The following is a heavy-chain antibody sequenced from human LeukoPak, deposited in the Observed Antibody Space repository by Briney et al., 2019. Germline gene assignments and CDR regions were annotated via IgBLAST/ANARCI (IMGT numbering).Heavy chain of an antibody. CDR2: INSNSRYI. Sequence: PGGSLRLSCAASGFTFSSYSMNWVHQAPGKGLEWVSSINSNSRYIYYADSVKGRFTISRDGAENSLFLQMNSLRAEDTAVYYCARGTTTVAGTTDYGMDVWDQGTTVTVSS. V-gene: IGHV3-21*01. D-gene: IGHD4-23*01. CDR1: GFTFSSYS. J-gene: IGHJ6*02. CDR3: ARGTTTVAGTTDYGMDV.